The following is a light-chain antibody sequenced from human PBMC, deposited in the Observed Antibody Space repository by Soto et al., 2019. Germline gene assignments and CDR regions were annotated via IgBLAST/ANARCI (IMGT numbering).Light chain of an antibody. CDR2: EGS. CDR1: SSDVGSYNL. CDR3: CSYAGSRLDV. J-gene: IGLJ1*01. V-gene: IGLV2-23*01. Sequence: QSALTQPASVSGSPGQSITISCTGTSSDVGSYNLVSWYQQHPGKAPKLMIYEGSKRPSGVSNRFSGSKSGNTASLTISGLQAEDEADYYCCSYAGSRLDVFGTGTKVTVL.